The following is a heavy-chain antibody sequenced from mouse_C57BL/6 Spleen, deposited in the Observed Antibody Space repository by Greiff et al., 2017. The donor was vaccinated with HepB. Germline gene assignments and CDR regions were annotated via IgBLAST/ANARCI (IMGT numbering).Heavy chain of an antibody. CDR1: GFNIKDYY. J-gene: IGHJ1*03. V-gene: IGHV14-2*01. CDR3: AMNYYGSSYGDFDV. D-gene: IGHD1-1*01. CDR2: IDPEDGET. Sequence: EVKLVESGAELVKPGASVKLSCTASGFNIKDYYMHWVKQRTEQGLEWIGRIDPEDGETKYAPKFQGKATIPADTSSNTAYLQLSSLTSEDTAVYYCAMNYYGSSYGDFDVWGTGTTVTVSS.